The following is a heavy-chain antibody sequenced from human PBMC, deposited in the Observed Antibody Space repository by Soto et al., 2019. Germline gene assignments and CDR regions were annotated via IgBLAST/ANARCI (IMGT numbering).Heavy chain of an antibody. CDR1: GGTFSSYA. V-gene: IGHV1-69*13. D-gene: IGHD3-22*01. Sequence: SVKVSCKASGGTFSSYAISRVRQAPGQGLEWMGGIIPIFGTANYAQKFQGRVTITADESTSTAYMELSSLRSEDTAVYYCARADSSGYYYYGMDVWGQGTTVTVSS. CDR3: ARADSSGYYYYGMDV. J-gene: IGHJ6*02. CDR2: IIPIFGTA.